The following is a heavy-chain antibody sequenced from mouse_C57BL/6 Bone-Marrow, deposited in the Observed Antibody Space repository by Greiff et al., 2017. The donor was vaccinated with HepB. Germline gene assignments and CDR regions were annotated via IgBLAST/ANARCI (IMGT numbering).Heavy chain of an antibody. D-gene: IGHD1-1*01. Sequence: VKLQESGPELVKPGASVKISCKASGYAFSSSWMNWVKQRPGKGLEWIGRIYPGDGDTNYNGKFKGKATLTADKSSSTAYMQLSSLTSEDSAVYFCARLGYYGSRGFDYWGQGTTLTVSS. CDR1: GYAFSSSW. CDR3: ARLGYYGSRGFDY. CDR2: IYPGDGDT. J-gene: IGHJ2*01. V-gene: IGHV1-82*01.